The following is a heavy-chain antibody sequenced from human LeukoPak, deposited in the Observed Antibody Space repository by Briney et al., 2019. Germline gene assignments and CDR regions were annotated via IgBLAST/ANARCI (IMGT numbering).Heavy chain of an antibody. Sequence: ASVTVSCKASGYTFTGYYMHWVRQAPGQGLEWMGWINPNSGGTNYAQKFQGRVTMTRDTSISTAYMELSRLRSDDTAVYYCARVGAAAGTGPIDYWGQGTLVTVSS. V-gene: IGHV1-2*02. CDR2: INPNSGGT. J-gene: IGHJ4*02. CDR1: GYTFTGYY. CDR3: ARVGAAAGTGPIDY. D-gene: IGHD6-13*01.